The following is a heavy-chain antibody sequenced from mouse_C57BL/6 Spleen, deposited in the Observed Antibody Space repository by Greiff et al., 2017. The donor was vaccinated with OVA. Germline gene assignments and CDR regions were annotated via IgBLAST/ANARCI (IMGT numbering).Heavy chain of an antibody. CDR1: GYSFTGYY. J-gene: IGHJ4*01. CDR3: ARSEGNYAYYAMDY. Sequence: EVQLQQSGPELVKPGASVKISCKASGYSFTGYYMNWVKQSPEKSLEWIGEINPSTGGTTYNQKFKAKATLTVDKSSSTAYMQLKSLTSEDSAVYYCARSEGNYAYYAMDYWGQGTSVTVSS. D-gene: IGHD2-1*01. CDR2: INPSTGGT. V-gene: IGHV1-42*01.